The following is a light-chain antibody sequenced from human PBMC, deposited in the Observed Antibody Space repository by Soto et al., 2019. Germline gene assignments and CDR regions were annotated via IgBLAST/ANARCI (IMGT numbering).Light chain of an antibody. V-gene: IGLV2-8*01. CDR2: EVV. Sequence: QSALTQPPSASGSPGQSVTISCTGTKNDIGVYDFVSWYQHHPGKAPRLIIYEVVQRPSGVPDRFSGSKSGNTASLTVSGLQAADEADYYCQSYDRSLRGYVFGTGTKSPS. CDR1: KNDIGVYDF. J-gene: IGLJ1*01. CDR3: QSYDRSLRGYV.